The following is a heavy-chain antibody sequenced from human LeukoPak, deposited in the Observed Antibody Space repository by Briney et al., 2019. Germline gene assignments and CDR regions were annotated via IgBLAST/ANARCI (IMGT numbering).Heavy chain of an antibody. V-gene: IGHV4-4*07. J-gene: IGHJ4*02. D-gene: IGHD6-19*01. CDR2: IYSGGST. Sequence: SETLSLTCNFSGGSINTDDWSWIRQTAGKGLELIGRIYSGGSTNYNPSLKSRVTISIDKSKSQLYLKLNSLTAADTAVYYCARDYSSAWTFDYWGQGTLVTVSS. CDR3: ARDYSSAWTFDY. CDR1: GGSINTDD.